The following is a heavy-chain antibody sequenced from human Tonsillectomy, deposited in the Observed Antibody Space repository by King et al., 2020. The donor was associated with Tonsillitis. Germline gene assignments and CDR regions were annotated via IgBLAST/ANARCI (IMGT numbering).Heavy chain of an antibody. CDR3: ARANFDRSPQYGFDP. CDR1: GLTFTHYW. CDR2: IHPADSDT. Sequence: QLVQSGAEVKKPGESLRISCQGSGLTFTHYWIGWVRQMPAKGLEWMGLIHPADSDTRYSPSFQGQVTISADKSISTAYLHWSSLKTSDTAIYYCARANFDRSPQYGFDPWGQGTLVTVSS. J-gene: IGHJ5*02. V-gene: IGHV5-51*01. D-gene: IGHD3-9*01.